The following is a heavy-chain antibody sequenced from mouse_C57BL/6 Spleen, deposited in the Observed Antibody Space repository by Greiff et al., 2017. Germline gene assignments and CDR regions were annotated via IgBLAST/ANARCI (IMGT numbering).Heavy chain of an antibody. J-gene: IGHJ3*01. CDR1: GFSFNTYA. CDR2: IRSKSNNYAT. CDR3: VRRGDYDDGGFAY. Sequence: EVKLQESGGGLVQPKGSLKLSCAASGFSFNTYAMNWVRQAPGKGLEWVARIRSKSNNYATYYADSVKDRFTISRDDSESMLYLQMNNLKTEDTAMYYCVRRGDYDDGGFAYWGQGTLVTVSA. D-gene: IGHD2-4*01. V-gene: IGHV10-1*01.